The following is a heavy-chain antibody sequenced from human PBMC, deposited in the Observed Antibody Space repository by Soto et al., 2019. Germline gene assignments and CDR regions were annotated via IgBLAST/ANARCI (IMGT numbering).Heavy chain of an antibody. V-gene: IGHV3-30*03. CDR3: ATGRQMGY. Sequence: GGSLRLSCAAXGFTFSSYGMHWVRQAPGKGLEWVAVISYDGSNKYYADSVKGRFTISRDNSKNTLYLQMNSLRADDTAVYYCATGRQMGYWGQGTQVTVSS. J-gene: IGHJ4*02. CDR1: GFTFSSYG. CDR2: ISYDGSNK. D-gene: IGHD7-27*01.